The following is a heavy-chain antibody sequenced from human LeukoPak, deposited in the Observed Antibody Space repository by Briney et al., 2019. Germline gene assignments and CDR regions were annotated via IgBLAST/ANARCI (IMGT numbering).Heavy chain of an antibody. Sequence: PSETLSLTCTVSGGSISSSSYYWSWIRQPPGKGLEWIGEINHSGSTNYNPSLKSRVTISVDTSKNQFSLKLSSVTAADTAVYYCARGSRRGIFGVVTPFDYWGQGTLVTVSS. D-gene: IGHD3-3*01. V-gene: IGHV4-39*07. CDR3: ARGSRRGIFGVVTPFDY. CDR2: INHSGST. CDR1: GGSISSSSYY. J-gene: IGHJ4*02.